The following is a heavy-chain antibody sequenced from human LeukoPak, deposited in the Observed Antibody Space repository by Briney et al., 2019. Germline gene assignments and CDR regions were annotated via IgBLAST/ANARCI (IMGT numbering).Heavy chain of an antibody. D-gene: IGHD2-2*01. CDR1: GFTFSSYW. Sequence: PGGSLRLSCAASGFTFSSYWMHWVRQAPGKGLVWVSVIYSGGSTNYADSVKGRFTISRDNSRDRIYLQMNSLRTDDTAVYYCARLQPLVIPAAKLGFDYWGQGTLVTVSS. J-gene: IGHJ4*02. CDR2: IYSGGST. V-gene: IGHV3-53*01. CDR3: ARLQPLVIPAAKLGFDY.